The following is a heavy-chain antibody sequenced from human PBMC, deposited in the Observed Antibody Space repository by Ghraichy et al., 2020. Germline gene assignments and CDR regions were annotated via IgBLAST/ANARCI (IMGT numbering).Heavy chain of an antibody. CDR1: GFDFDDYG. D-gene: IGHD1-1*01. J-gene: IGHJ5*02. CDR3: AKIREQQLEAAFDA. Sequence: GSLRLSCAASGFDFDDYGMHWVRQAPGKGLEWVSFIRFDGTSTFYAESVKGRFTISRDNVRKTLSLQMYGLRPDDTAVYFCAKIREQQLEAAFDAWGQGTLVTVSS. CDR2: IRFDGTST. V-gene: IGHV3-30*02.